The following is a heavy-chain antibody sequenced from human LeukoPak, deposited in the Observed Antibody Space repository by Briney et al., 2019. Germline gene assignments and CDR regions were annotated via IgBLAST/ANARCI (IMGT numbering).Heavy chain of an antibody. J-gene: IGHJ3*02. Sequence: SVKVSCKASGGTFSSYAISWVRQAPGQGLEWMGGIIPIFGTANYAQKFQGRVTITTDESTSTAYMELSSLRSEDTAVYYCARDLNPGHYHPIAAREGAFDIWGQGTMVTVSS. V-gene: IGHV1-69*05. D-gene: IGHD6-6*01. CDR3: ARDLNPGHYHPIAAREGAFDI. CDR1: GGTFSSYA. CDR2: IIPIFGTA.